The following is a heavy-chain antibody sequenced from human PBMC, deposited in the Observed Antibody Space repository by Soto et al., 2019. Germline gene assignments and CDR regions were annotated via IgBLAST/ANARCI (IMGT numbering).Heavy chain of an antibody. V-gene: IGHV3-23*01. D-gene: IGHD2-2*01. Sequence: GGSLRLSCAASGFTFSSYAMSWVRQAPGKGLEWVSAISGSGGSTYYADSVKGRFTISRDNSKNTLYLQMNSLRAEDTAVYYCAKEMGYCSSTSCHKRYYGMDVWGQGTTVTVSS. J-gene: IGHJ6*02. CDR3: AKEMGYCSSTSCHKRYYGMDV. CDR1: GFTFSSYA. CDR2: ISGSGGST.